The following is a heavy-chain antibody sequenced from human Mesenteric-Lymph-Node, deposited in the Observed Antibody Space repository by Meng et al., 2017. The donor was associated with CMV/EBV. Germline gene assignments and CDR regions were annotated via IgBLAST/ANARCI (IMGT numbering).Heavy chain of an antibody. CDR3: ARVPYCGGDCYAP. Sequence: KASGYTCPSYYMHWVRPAPGQGLEWMGIINPSGGSTSYAQKFQGRVTMTRDTSTSTVYMELSSLRSEDTAVYYCARVPYCGGDCYAPWGQGTLVTVSS. V-gene: IGHV1-46*01. CDR1: GYTCPSYY. CDR2: INPSGGST. J-gene: IGHJ5*02. D-gene: IGHD2-21*02.